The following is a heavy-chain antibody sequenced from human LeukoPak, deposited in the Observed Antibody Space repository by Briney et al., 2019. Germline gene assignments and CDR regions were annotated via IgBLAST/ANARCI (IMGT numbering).Heavy chain of an antibody. CDR3: ARTLKGRNAFDI. CDR2: ISGSDDSA. Sequence: GGSLRLSCATSGFTFSSYAMNWVRQAPGKGLEWVSAISGSDDSAYYADSVKGRFTISRDKSKNTLYLQMHSLRAEDTAVYYCARTLKGRNAFDIWGQGTMVTVSS. J-gene: IGHJ3*02. V-gene: IGHV3-23*01. D-gene: IGHD1-14*01. CDR1: GFTFSSYA.